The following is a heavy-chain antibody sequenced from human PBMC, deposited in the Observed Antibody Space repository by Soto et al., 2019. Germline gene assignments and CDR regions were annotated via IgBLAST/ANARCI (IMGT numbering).Heavy chain of an antibody. Sequence: EVQLVESGGGLVQPGGSLRLSCAASGFTFSTYWMSWVRQAPGKGLEWVANIKQEGSDKYYVDSVKGRFTISRDNAKNSLYLQMNGLRAEDTAVYYCARVKSLAGHYWGQGTLVTVSS. D-gene: IGHD2-15*01. CDR3: ARVKSLAGHY. V-gene: IGHV3-7*05. CDR2: IKQEGSDK. CDR1: GFTFSTYW. J-gene: IGHJ4*02.